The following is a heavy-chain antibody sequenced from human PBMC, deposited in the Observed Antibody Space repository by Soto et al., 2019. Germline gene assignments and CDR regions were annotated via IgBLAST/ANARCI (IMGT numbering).Heavy chain of an antibody. CDR1: GGSISSGGYY. CDR3: ARVTRGGPYYYYYYMDV. J-gene: IGHJ6*03. CDR2: IYYSGST. D-gene: IGHD3-16*01. V-gene: IGHV4-31*03. Sequence: SETLSLTCTVSGGSISSGGYYWSWIRQHPGKGLEWIGYIYYSGSTYYNPSLKSRVTISVDTSKNQFSLKLSSVTAADTAVYYCARVTRGGPYYYYYYMDVWGKGTTVTV.